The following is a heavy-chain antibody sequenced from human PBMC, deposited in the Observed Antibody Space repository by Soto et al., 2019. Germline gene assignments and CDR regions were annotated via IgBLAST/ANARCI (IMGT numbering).Heavy chain of an antibody. J-gene: IGHJ3*02. CDR1: GGFFSGYY. V-gene: IGHV4-34*01. D-gene: IGHD2-21*02. Sequence: SETLSLTCAVYGGFFSGYYWSWIRQPPGKGLEWIGEINHSGSTNYNPSLKSRVTISVDTSKNQFSLKLSSVTAADTAVYYCAREWNCGGDCSYDAFDIWGQGTMVTVSS. CDR2: INHSGST. CDR3: AREWNCGGDCSYDAFDI.